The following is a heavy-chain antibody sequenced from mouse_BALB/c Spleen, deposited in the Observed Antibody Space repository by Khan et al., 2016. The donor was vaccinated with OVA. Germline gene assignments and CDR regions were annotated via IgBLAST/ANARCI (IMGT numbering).Heavy chain of an antibody. CDR3: ARLAYYYDSEGFAY. CDR2: VSTGGGYT. Sequence: EVELVESGGDLVKPGGSLKLSCAASGFTFSTYGMSWVRQTPDKRLEWVATVSTGGGYTYYPDSVKGGFTISRDHAKNTLYLQMSSLKSEDTAMFYCARLAYYYDSEGFAYWGQGTLVTVSA. V-gene: IGHV5-6*01. D-gene: IGHD1-1*01. J-gene: IGHJ3*01. CDR1: GFTFSTYG.